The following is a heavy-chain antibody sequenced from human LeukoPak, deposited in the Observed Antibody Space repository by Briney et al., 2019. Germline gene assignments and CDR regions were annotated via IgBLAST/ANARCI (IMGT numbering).Heavy chain of an antibody. D-gene: IGHD6-13*01. J-gene: IGHJ3*02. V-gene: IGHV4-31*03. Sequence: PSETLSLTCTVSGGSISSGGYYWSWIRQHPGKGLEWIGYIYYSGSTYYNPSLKSRVTISVDTSKNQFSLKLSSVTAADTAVYYCARDRQQPGADVFDIWGQGTMVTVSS. CDR3: ARDRQQPGADVFDI. CDR1: GGSISSGGYY. CDR2: IYYSGST.